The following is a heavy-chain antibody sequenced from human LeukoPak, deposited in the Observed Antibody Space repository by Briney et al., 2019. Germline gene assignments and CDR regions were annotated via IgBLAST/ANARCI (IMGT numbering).Heavy chain of an antibody. D-gene: IGHD6-19*01. CDR2: ISAYNGNT. V-gene: IGHV1-18*01. CDR1: GYTFTSYG. CDR3: ARPYSSGWDFDY. Sequence: ASVKVSCKASGYTFTSYGISWVRQAPGQGLEWMGRISAYNGNTNYAQKLQGRVTMTTDTSASTAYMELRSLRSDDTAVYYCARPYSSGWDFDYWGQGTLVTVSS. J-gene: IGHJ4*02.